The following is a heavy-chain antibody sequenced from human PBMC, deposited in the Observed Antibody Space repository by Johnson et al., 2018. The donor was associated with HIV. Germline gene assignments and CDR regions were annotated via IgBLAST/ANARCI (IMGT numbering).Heavy chain of an antibody. CDR3: AKGHSSSWSRGAFDI. CDR2: INWDGDRT. CDR1: GFTFDDYG. J-gene: IGHJ3*02. V-gene: IGHV3-20*04. D-gene: IGHD6-13*01. Sequence: VQLVESGGGVVQPGRSLRLSCATSGFTFDDYGMSWVRQVPGKGLEWVSGINWDGDRTGYADSVKGRFTISRDNSKNTLYLQMNSLRAEDTAAYYCAKGHSSSWSRGAFDIWGQGTMVTVSS.